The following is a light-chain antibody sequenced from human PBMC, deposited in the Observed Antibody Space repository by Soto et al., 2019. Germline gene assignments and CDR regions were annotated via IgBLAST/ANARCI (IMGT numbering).Light chain of an antibody. CDR1: QSVYNN. V-gene: IGKV3-20*01. Sequence: EIVLTQSPGTLSLSPGERATLSCRASQSVYNNLAWYQQKPGQAPRLLISGASSRATGIPDRFSGSGSGTDFTLTISRLEPEDFAVFYCHHYGTSPPTFGQGTKVDIK. J-gene: IGKJ1*01. CDR2: GAS. CDR3: HHYGTSPPT.